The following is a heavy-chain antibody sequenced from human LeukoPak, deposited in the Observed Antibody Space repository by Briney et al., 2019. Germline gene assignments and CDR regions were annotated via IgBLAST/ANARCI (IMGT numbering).Heavy chain of an antibody. CDR1: GGSISSSSYY. CDR3: ARDFSNWFDP. Sequence: SETLSLTCTVSGGSISSSSYYWGWIRQPPGKGLEWIGSIYYSGSTNYNPSLKSRVTISVDTSKNQFSLKLSSVTAADTAVYYCARDFSNWFDPWGQGTLVTVSS. V-gene: IGHV4-39*07. J-gene: IGHJ5*02. CDR2: IYYSGST.